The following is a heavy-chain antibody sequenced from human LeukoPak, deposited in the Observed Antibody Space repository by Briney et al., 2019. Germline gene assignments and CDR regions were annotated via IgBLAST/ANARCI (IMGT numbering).Heavy chain of an antibody. CDR2: IIPIFSTA. Sequence: SVKVSCKASGGTFSSSAISWVRQAPGQGLEWMGGIIPIFSTADYAQKFQGRVTITADESTSTAYMELSSLRSEDTAVYYCACVYYYDSSGYYAEVKYYYYMDVWGKGTTVTISS. CDR3: ACVYYYDSSGYYAEVKYYYYMDV. D-gene: IGHD3-22*01. V-gene: IGHV1-69*13. CDR1: GGTFSSSA. J-gene: IGHJ6*03.